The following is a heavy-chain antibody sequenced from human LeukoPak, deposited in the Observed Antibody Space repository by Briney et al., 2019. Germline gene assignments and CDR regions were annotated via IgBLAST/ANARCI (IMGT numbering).Heavy chain of an antibody. J-gene: IGHJ4*02. CDR3: ARESFEY. CDR2: IKPDGSEK. V-gene: IGHV3-7*04. CDR1: GLTFTRYW. Sequence: PGGSLRLSCAASGLTFTRYWMNWVRQAPGKGLEWVANIKPDGSEKYYVDSVKGRFTISRDNTKNSLYLQMNNLRPEDTAVYYCARESFEYWAQGALVTVSS.